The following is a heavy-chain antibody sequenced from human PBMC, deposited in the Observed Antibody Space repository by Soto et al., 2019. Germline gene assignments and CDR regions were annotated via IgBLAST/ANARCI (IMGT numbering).Heavy chain of an antibody. Sequence: ASETLSLTCAVYGGSFSGYYWSWIRQPPGKGLEWIGEINHSGSTNYNPSLKSRVTISVDTSKNQFSLKLSSVTAADTAVYYCARFYDYVWGSRRYYYYGMDVWGQGTTVTVSS. CDR3: ARFYDYVWGSRRYYYYGMDV. D-gene: IGHD3-16*01. V-gene: IGHV4-34*01. CDR1: GGSFSGYY. CDR2: INHSGST. J-gene: IGHJ6*02.